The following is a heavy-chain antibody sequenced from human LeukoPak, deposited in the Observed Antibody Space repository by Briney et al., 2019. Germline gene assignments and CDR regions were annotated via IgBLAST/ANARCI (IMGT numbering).Heavy chain of an antibody. J-gene: IGHJ4*02. Sequence: SQTLSLTCAISGDSVSSYSAAWNWIRQSPSRGLEWLGRTYQRSKWYNDYALSVKSRITINPDTSKNQFSLQLNSVTPEDTAVYYCAREDCSGGSCYGGFDCWGQGTLVTVSS. CDR1: GDSVSSYSAA. D-gene: IGHD2-15*01. V-gene: IGHV6-1*01. CDR2: TYQRSKWYN. CDR3: AREDCSGGSCYGGFDC.